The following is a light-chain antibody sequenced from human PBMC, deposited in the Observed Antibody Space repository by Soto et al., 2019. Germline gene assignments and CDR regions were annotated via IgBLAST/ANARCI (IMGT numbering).Light chain of an antibody. CDR2: AAS. CDR1: EDISSY. V-gene: IGKV1-9*01. CDR3: QQFNSYPIT. J-gene: IGKJ5*01. Sequence: DIQLTQSPSFLSASVGDRVTITCRASEDISSYVTWYHQKPGKIPKLLISAASTLQSGVPPRFSGSGSGTEFTLTISGLQPEDCATYYCQQFNSYPITFGQGTRLEI.